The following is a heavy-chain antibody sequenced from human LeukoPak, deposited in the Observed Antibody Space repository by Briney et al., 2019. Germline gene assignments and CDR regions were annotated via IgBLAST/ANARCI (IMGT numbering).Heavy chain of an antibody. CDR1: GGSINNYF. D-gene: IGHD4-17*01. CDR2: IYYSDST. CDR3: ARGLGGAPTTVLS. V-gene: IGHV4-59*08. Sequence: PSETLSLTCTVSGGSINNYFWSWIRQPPGKGLECIAYIYYSDSTNYNPSLKSRVTISVDTSKNQFSLKLSSVTAADTAVYYCARGLGGAPTTVLSWGQGTLVTVSS. J-gene: IGHJ5*02.